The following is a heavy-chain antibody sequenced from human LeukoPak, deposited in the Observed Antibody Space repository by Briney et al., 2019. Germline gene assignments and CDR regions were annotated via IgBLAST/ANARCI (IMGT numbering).Heavy chain of an antibody. CDR1: GYTFTSYD. V-gene: IGHV1-8*01. Sequence: GASVKVSCKASGYTFTSYDINWVRQATGQGLEWRGWMNPNSGNTGYAQKFQGRFTMTRNTSISTAYMELSSLRSEDTAVYYCARGLSPRYCSSTSCYNADDAFDIWGQGTMVTVSS. D-gene: IGHD2-2*02. CDR2: MNPNSGNT. CDR3: ARGLSPRYCSSTSCYNADDAFDI. J-gene: IGHJ3*02.